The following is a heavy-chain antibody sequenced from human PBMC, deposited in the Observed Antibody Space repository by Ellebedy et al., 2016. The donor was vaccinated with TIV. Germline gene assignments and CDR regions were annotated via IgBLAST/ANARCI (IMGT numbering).Heavy chain of an antibody. CDR2: VFPFNGVV. CDR1: GGTFRKYV. V-gene: IGHV1-69*10. J-gene: IGHJ4*02. Sequence: AASVKVSCKASGGTFRKYVINWVRQAPGQGLEWVGGVFPFNGVVKFAHKFQGRVTITSEESTRTAYMALNSLRSEATAIYYGARGIVAGGTSNPTSVNQWGQGTLVSVSS. CDR3: ARGIVAGGTSNPTSVNQ. D-gene: IGHD6-13*01.